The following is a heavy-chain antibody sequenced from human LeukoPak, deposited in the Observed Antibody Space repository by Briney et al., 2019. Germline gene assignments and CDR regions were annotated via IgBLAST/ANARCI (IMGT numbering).Heavy chain of an antibody. V-gene: IGHV3-33*01. D-gene: IGHD6-19*01. J-gene: IGHJ4*02. Sequence: GRSLRLSGAASGFTFSNYGIHWVRQAPGKGLEWVALIWYDGSNKFYADSVKGRFTISRDNSKNTLYLQMNSLRAEDTAVYYCARWRAGIAVAVDYWGQGTLVTVSS. CDR1: GFTFSNYG. CDR3: ARWRAGIAVAVDY. CDR2: IWYDGSNK.